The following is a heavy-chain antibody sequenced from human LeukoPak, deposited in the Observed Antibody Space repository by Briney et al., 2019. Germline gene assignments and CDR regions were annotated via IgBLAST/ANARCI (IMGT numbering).Heavy chain of an antibody. CDR1: GGSISSYY. V-gene: IGHV4-59*01. Sequence: SETLSLTCTVSGGSISSYYWSWIRQPPGKGLEWIGYIYYSGSTNYNPSLKSRVTISVDTFKNQFSLKLSSVTAADTAVYYCAGAAAGEFDYWGQGTLVTVSS. CDR3: AGAAAGEFDY. CDR2: IYYSGST. D-gene: IGHD6-13*01. J-gene: IGHJ4*02.